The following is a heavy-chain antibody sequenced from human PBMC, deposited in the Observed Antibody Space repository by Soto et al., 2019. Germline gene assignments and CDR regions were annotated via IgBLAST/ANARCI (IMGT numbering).Heavy chain of an antibody. V-gene: IGHV4-4*02. CDR3: ARARATISEAAIFDC. D-gene: IGHD2-15*01. CDR2: VYRSGRT. J-gene: IGHJ4*02. CDR1: GGSISTSNW. Sequence: QVQLQESGPGLVKPSGPLSLTCAVSGGSISTSNWWSWVRQPPGKGLEWIGEVYRSGRTNYNPSLERRVIVSVDKSKNQFSLKLTSVPAADTAVYYCARARATISEAAIFDCWGQGTLVTVYS.